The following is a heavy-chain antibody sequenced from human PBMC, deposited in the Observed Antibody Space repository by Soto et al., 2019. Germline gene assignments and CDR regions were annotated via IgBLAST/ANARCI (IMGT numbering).Heavy chain of an antibody. J-gene: IGHJ4*02. CDR2: ITASGGNT. V-gene: IGHV3-23*01. CDR3: AKDLGNSYPTSFDY. Sequence: GGSLRLSCAASGFTFSNYAMSWVRQAPGKGLEWVSAITASGGNTFYADSVKGRFTISRDNSKNTLYLQMNGLRAEDPALYYCAKDLGNSYPTSFDYWGQGILVTV. D-gene: IGHD3-16*01. CDR1: GFTFSNYA.